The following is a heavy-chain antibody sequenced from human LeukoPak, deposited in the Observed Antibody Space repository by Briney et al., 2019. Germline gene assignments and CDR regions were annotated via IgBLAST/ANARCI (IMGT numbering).Heavy chain of an antibody. CDR2: INPSGGST. Sequence: ASVKVSCKASGYTFTSYYMHWVRQAPGQGLEWMGIINPSGGSTSYAQKFQGRVTMTTDTSTSTAYMELRSLRSDDTAVYYCARASDWNASFDYWGQGTLVTVSS. D-gene: IGHD1-1*01. CDR3: ARASDWNASFDY. J-gene: IGHJ4*02. CDR1: GYTFTSYY. V-gene: IGHV1-46*01.